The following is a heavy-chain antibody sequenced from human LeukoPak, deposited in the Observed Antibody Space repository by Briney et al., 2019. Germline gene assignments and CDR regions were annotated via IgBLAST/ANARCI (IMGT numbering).Heavy chain of an antibody. V-gene: IGHV1-69*13. J-gene: IGHJ6*04. CDR2: IIPIFGTA. D-gene: IGHD4-17*01. Sequence: GASVKVSCKASGGTFSSYAISWVRQAPGQGLEWMGGIIPIFGTANYAQKFQGRVTITADESTSTAHMELSSLRSEDTAVYYCARGAPDYGDYPTDVWGKGTTVTVSS. CDR1: GGTFSSYA. CDR3: ARGAPDYGDYPTDV.